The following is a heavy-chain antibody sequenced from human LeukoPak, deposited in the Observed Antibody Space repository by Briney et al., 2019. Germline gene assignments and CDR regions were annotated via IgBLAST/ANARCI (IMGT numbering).Heavy chain of an antibody. CDR1: GYTFTGYY. Sequence: GASVKVSCKASGYTFTGYYMHWVRQAPGQGLEWMGWINPSSGGTNYAQKFQGRVTMTRDTSISTAYMELSRLRSDDTAVYYCARVNRRAAALDAFDIWGQGTMVTVSS. CDR2: INPSSGGT. CDR3: ARVNRRAAALDAFDI. J-gene: IGHJ3*02. V-gene: IGHV1-2*02. D-gene: IGHD6-13*01.